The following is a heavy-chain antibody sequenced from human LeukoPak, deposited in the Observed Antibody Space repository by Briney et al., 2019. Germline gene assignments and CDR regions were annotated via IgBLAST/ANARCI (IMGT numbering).Heavy chain of an antibody. J-gene: IGHJ3*02. CDR2: IYYSGST. Sequence: PSETLSLTCTVSSGSISSYYWSWIRQPPGKGLEWIGYIYYSGSTNYNPSLKSRVTISVDTSKNQFSLKPSSVTAADTAVYYCASYYCSSTSCPPSSVAFDIWGQGTMVTVSS. CDR1: SGSISSYY. V-gene: IGHV4-59*01. D-gene: IGHD2-2*01. CDR3: ASYYCSSTSCPPSSVAFDI.